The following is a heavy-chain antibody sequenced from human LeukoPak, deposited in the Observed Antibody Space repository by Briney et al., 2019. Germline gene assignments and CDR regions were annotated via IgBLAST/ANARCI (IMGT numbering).Heavy chain of an antibody. CDR3: TRHTDIYASPDY. D-gene: IGHD3-10*01. V-gene: IGHV5-51*01. J-gene: IGHJ4*02. CDR1: GYSFTNYW. Sequence: GESLKISCKGSGYSFTNYWIGWVRQMPGKGLEWMGIVFPGDSGTRYSPSFQGQVTTSADKSISTAYLQWSSLKASDTAMFYCTRHTDIYASPDYWGQGTLVTVSS. CDR2: VFPGDSGT.